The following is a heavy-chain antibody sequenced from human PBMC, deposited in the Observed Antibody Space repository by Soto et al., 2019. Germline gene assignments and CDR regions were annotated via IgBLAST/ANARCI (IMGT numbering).Heavy chain of an antibody. V-gene: IGHV3-30*19. J-gene: IGHJ4*02. D-gene: IGHD1-26*01. Sequence: PGGSLRLSCAASGFTFSSYGMHWVRQAPGKGLEWVAVISYDGSNKYYADSVKGRFTISRDNSKNTLYLQMNSLRAEDTAVYYCARESSGGSSFDYWGQGTLVTVSS. CDR3: ARESSGGSSFDY. CDR1: GFTFSSYG. CDR2: ISYDGSNK.